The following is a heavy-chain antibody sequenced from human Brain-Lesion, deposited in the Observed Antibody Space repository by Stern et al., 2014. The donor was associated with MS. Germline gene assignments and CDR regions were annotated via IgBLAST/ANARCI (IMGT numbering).Heavy chain of an antibody. CDR3: ARGRVVPGFQYYATDV. D-gene: IGHD2-2*01. CDR2: IFNRGSP. V-gene: IGHV4-61*02. CDR1: GGSISSGGYY. Sequence: VQLVESGPGLVKPSQTLSLSCTVSGGSISSGGYYWSWIRQPAGKGLEWIGRIFNRGSPSYNPPLKSRVTISIDTSKNQFSLRLNSMTAADTAVYYCARGRVVPGFQYYATDVWGQGTTVIVSS. J-gene: IGHJ6*02.